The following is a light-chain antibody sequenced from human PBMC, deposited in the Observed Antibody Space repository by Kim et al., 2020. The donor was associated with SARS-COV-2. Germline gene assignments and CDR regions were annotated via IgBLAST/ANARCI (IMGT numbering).Light chain of an antibody. V-gene: IGLV4-69*01. Sequence: QPVLTQSPSASASLGASVNLTCTLSSGHNTYAIAWHQQQPEKGPRYLMKLNSDGSHKKGDGIPDRFSGSSSGAERYLTISSLHSEDEADYYCQTWGTGSWLFGGGTQLTVL. CDR3: QTWGTGSWL. J-gene: IGLJ3*02. CDR1: SGHNTYA. CDR2: LNSDGSH.